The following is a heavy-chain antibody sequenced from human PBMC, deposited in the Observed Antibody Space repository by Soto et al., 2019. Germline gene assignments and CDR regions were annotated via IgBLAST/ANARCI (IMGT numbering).Heavy chain of an antibody. D-gene: IGHD3-3*01. CDR2: ISAGSSYV. V-gene: IGHV3-21*01. J-gene: IGHJ6*02. Sequence: EVQLVESGGGLVKPGGSLRLSCVASGFSFSDYSMNWVRQVPGKGLEWVSSISAGSSYVYYADSVRGRFTISRDNTKSSLYLQISSLRAEDTAVYYCARVFRFLVHPRGMDVWGQGTTVTVSS. CDR3: ARVFRFLVHPRGMDV. CDR1: GFSFSDYS.